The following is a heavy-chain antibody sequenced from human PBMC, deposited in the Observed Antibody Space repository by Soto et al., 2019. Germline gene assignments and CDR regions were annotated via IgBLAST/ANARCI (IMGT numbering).Heavy chain of an antibody. CDR2: IYSGGST. D-gene: IGHD3-22*01. V-gene: IGHV3-66*04. CDR3: ARQSGYYSGFDY. Sequence: EVQLVESGGGLVQPGGSLRLSCAASGFTVSSNYMSWVRQAPGKGLEWVSVIYSGGSTYYADSVKGRFTISRDNSNNTLYLQMNSLRAEDTAVYYCARQSGYYSGFDYWGQGTLVTVSS. CDR1: GFTVSSNY. J-gene: IGHJ4*02.